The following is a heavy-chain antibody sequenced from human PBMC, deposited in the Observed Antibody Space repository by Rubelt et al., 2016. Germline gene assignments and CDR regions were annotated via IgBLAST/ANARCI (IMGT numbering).Heavy chain of an antibody. CDR1: GGSISSSTYY. CDR3: ARYSEAGETPMDV. D-gene: IGHD7-27*01. J-gene: IGHJ6*03. V-gene: IGHV4-39*07. Sequence: QLQLQESGPGLVKPSETLSLTCTVSGGSISSSTYYWGWIRQPPGKGLEWIGSIYHSGSTYYNPSLKSRVTISVDTSKNQFSLRLSSVTAADTAVYYCARYSEAGETPMDVWGKGTTVTVSS. CDR2: IYHSGST.